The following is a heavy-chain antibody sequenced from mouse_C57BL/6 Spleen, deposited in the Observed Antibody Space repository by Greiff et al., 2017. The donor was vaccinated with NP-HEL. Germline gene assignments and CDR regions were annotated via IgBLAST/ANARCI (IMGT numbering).Heavy chain of an antibody. CDR3: AGYDYDGAWFAY. CDR2: IYPGSGST. CDR1: GYTFTSYW. D-gene: IGHD2-4*01. Sequence: QVQLKQPGAELVKPGASVKMSCKASGYTFTSYWITWVKQRPGQGLEWIGDIYPGSGSTNYNEKFKSKATLTVDTSSSTAYMQLSSLTSEDSAVYYCAGYDYDGAWFAYWGQGTLVTVSA. J-gene: IGHJ3*01. V-gene: IGHV1-55*01.